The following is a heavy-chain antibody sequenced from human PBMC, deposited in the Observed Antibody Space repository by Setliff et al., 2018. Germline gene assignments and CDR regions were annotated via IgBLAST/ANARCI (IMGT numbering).Heavy chain of an antibody. D-gene: IGHD2-15*01. V-gene: IGHV4-59*12. CDR3: ARVPRFTDMRNAFDI. CDR1: GVSTRSYW. Sequence: SETLSLTCSVSGVSTRSYWWSWIRQPPGKELEWIGYIYYSGSTYYNPSLKSRVTISVDTSKNQFSLKLSSVTAADTAVYYCARVPRFTDMRNAFDIWGQGTMVTVSS. J-gene: IGHJ3*02. CDR2: IYYSGST.